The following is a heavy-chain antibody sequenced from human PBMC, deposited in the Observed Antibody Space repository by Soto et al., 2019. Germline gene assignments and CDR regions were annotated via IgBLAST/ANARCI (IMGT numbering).Heavy chain of an antibody. CDR1: GFTFSSYG. D-gene: IGHD6-19*01. CDR2: IWYDGSNK. V-gene: IGHV3-33*01. J-gene: IGHJ6*02. Sequence: QVQLVESGGGVVQPGRSLRLSCAASGFTFSSYGMHWVRQAPGKGLEWVAVIWYDGSNKYYADSVKGRFTISRDNSKNTLYLQMNSLRAEDTAVYYCAREGIAVAGRVAGMDVWGQGTTVTVSS. CDR3: AREGIAVAGRVAGMDV.